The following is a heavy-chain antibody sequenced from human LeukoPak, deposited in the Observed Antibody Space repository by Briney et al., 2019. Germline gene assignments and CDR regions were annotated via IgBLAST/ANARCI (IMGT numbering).Heavy chain of an antibody. CDR3: ARRMRNWFDS. CDR1: GGTFSRYA. J-gene: IGHJ5*01. CDR2: IIPIFGTA. V-gene: IGHV1-69*06. Sequence: ASVKVSCKASGGTFSRYAISWMRQAPGQRLEWMGGIIPIFGTANYAQKFQGRVTITADKSTSTAYMELSSLRSEDTAVYYCARRMRNWFDSWGQGTLVTVSS.